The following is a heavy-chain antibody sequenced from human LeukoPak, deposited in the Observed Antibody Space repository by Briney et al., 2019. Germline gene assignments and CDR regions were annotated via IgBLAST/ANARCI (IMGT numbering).Heavy chain of an antibody. V-gene: IGHV3-23*01. CDR3: AKVQEMDTILPPFHY. CDR2: ISGSGGTT. Sequence: GGSLRLSCAASGFIFSNYAMRWVRQAPGKGLEWVSAISGSGGTTFYADSVKGRFTISRDNSKNTLYLQVNSLRAADTAIYYCAKVQEMDTILPPFHYWGQGTLVTVSS. J-gene: IGHJ4*02. D-gene: IGHD5-24*01. CDR1: GFIFSNYA.